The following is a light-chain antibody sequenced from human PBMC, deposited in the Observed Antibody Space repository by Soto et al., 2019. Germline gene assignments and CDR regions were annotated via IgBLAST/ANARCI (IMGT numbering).Light chain of an antibody. Sequence: QSALAQPASVSGSPGQSITICCTGTSXDVGGYNYVSWYQQHPGKVPKLMIYEGFKRPSGVSNRFSGSKSGNTASLTISGLQAEDEADYYCTSYTGSNTPFVFGTGTKV. CDR1: SXDVGGYNY. CDR3: TSYTGSNTPFV. CDR2: EGF. J-gene: IGLJ1*01. V-gene: IGLV2-14*01.